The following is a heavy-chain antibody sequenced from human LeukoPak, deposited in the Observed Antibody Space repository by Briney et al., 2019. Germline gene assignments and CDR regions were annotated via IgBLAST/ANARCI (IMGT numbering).Heavy chain of an antibody. Sequence: PSETLSLTCTVSGGSISSSSYYWGWIRQPPGKGLEWIGSIYYSGSTYYSPSLKSRVTISVDTSKNQFSLKLSSVTAADTAVYYCARGGPRSAYGSGSYYLDYWGQGTLVTVSS. CDR1: GGSISSSSYY. CDR2: IYYSGST. CDR3: ARGGPRSAYGSGSYYLDY. D-gene: IGHD3-10*01. V-gene: IGHV4-39*01. J-gene: IGHJ4*02.